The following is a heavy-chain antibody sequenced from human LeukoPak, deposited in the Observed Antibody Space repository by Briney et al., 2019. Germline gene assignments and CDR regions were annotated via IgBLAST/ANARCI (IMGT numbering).Heavy chain of an antibody. Sequence: GASVKVSCKAFGYGFTSYYIHWVRQAPGQGLEGMGIINPSVGGTTYARKFQGRVTMTRDTSTSTVYMELSSLRSEDTAVYYCARHGSGRYYPAEGRVDYWGQGTLVTVSS. CDR2: INPSVGGT. CDR1: GYGFTSYY. V-gene: IGHV1-46*03. D-gene: IGHD3-10*01. J-gene: IGHJ4*02. CDR3: ARHGSGRYYPAEGRVDY.